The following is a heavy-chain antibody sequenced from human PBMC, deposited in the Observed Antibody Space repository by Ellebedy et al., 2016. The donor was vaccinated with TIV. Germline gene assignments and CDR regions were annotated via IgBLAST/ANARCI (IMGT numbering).Heavy chain of an antibody. CDR1: NGSISGYY. J-gene: IGHJ3*02. Sequence: SETLSLTCSVSNGSISGYYWSWIRQSPGKGLEWMGYIYHRGSTKYTPSFKSRVTMFLDTSKNQFSLKLSSVTAADTAVYYCAREGWELPHDAFDIWGQGTMVTVSS. CDR3: AREGWELPHDAFDI. D-gene: IGHD1-26*01. V-gene: IGHV4-59*12. CDR2: IYHRGST.